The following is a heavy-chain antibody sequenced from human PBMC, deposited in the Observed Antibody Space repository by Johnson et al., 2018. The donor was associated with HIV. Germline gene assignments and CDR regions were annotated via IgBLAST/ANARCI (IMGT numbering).Heavy chain of an antibody. V-gene: IGHV3-30*04. D-gene: IGHD3-22*01. Sequence: VQLVESGGGVVQPGRSLRLSCAASGFTFSSYALHWVRQAPGRGLEWVAVISYDGSDKYYADSVKGRFTISRDNSKNTLYLQMNSLRAEDTSAYYCAGATLDITMIVVVPDAFDFWGQGTMVTVSS. CDR2: ISYDGSDK. CDR3: AGATLDITMIVVVPDAFDF. CDR1: GFTFSSYA. J-gene: IGHJ3*01.